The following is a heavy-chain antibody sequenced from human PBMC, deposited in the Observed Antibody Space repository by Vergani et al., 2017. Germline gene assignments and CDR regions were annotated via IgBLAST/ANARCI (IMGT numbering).Heavy chain of an antibody. V-gene: IGHV3-74*01. CDR1: GFTFSSHW. CDR3: ARSYDY. CDR2: INPLGSEA. J-gene: IGHJ4*02. Sequence: EVQLVESGGDFVQPGGSLRLSCEASGFTFSSHWMHWVRQVPGKGLVWVSHINPLGSEANYAGSVKGRFTISRDNAKSTVYLQMNSLRVEDTALYYCARSYDYWGRGSLVTVSS.